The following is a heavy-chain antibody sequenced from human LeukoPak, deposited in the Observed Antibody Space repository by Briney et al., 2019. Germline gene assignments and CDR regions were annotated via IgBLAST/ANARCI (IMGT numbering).Heavy chain of an antibody. CDR3: ASDDIVVVPAATPPYYYYYGMDV. D-gene: IGHD2-2*01. Sequence: SVEVSCKASGGTFSSYAISWVRQAPGQGLEWMGRIIPILGIANYAQKFQGRVTITADKSTSTAYMELSSLRSEDTAVYYCASDDIVVVPAATPPYYYYYGMDVWGQGTTVTVSS. J-gene: IGHJ6*02. V-gene: IGHV1-69*04. CDR1: GGTFSSYA. CDR2: IIPILGIA.